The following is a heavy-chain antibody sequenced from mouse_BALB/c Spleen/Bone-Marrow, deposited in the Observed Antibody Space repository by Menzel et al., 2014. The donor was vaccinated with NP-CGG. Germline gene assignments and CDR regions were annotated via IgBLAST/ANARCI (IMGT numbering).Heavy chain of an antibody. J-gene: IGHJ2*01. CDR2: INPSNGGT. CDR1: DYTFTSYY. CDR3: TRRLGRFYFDY. Sequence: VQLQQTGAELVKPGASVKLSCKASDYTFTSYYMYWVKQRPGQGLEWFGEINPSNGGTDFNEKFKSKATLTVDRSSNTAYMQLSSLTSDDSSVYYCTRRLGRFYFDYWGQGTTLTVSS. V-gene: IGHV1-53*01. D-gene: IGHD4-1*01.